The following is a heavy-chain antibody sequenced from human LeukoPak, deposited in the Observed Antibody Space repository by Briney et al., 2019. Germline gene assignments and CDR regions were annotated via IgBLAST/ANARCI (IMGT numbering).Heavy chain of an antibody. Sequence: PGGSLRLSCAASGFTFSSYAMSWVRQAPGKGLEWVSAISGSGGSTYYADSVKGRFTISRDNSKNTLYQQMNSLRAEDTAVYYCAKDRGYCSSTSCYGETTWGQGTLVTVSS. J-gene: IGHJ4*02. CDR2: ISGSGGST. V-gene: IGHV3-23*01. D-gene: IGHD2-2*01. CDR1: GFTFSSYA. CDR3: AKDRGYCSSTSCYGETT.